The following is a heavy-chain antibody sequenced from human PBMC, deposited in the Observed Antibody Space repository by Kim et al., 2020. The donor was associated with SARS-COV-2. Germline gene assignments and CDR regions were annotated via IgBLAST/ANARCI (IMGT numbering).Heavy chain of an antibody. CDR2: INHSGST. CDR3: ARAEGWTTSPKSNWFDP. V-gene: IGHV4-34*01. CDR1: GGSFSGYY. J-gene: IGHJ5*02. Sequence: SETLSLTCAVYGGSFSGYYWSWIRQPPGKGLEWIGEINHSGSTNYNPSLKSRVTISVVTSKNQFSLKLSSVTAADTAVYYCARAEGWTTSPKSNWFDPWGQGTLVTVSS. D-gene: IGHD6-19*01.